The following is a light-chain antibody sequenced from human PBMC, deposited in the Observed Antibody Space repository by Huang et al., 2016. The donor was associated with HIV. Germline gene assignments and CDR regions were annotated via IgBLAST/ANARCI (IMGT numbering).Light chain of an antibody. Sequence: AIRMTQSPSSLSASTGDRVTITCRASQDINSFLAWYQQKPGQVPKVLIYGAYTLQSGVPSRFSGGESGTNFTLTINCLQSEDFAIYYCQQYYIYPWTFGQGTRVEIK. V-gene: IGKV1-8*01. CDR1: QDINSF. J-gene: IGKJ1*01. CDR2: GAY. CDR3: QQYYIYPWT.